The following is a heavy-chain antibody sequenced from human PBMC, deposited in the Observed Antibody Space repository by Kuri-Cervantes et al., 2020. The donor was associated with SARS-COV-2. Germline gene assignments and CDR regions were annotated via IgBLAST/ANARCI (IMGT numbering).Heavy chain of an antibody. CDR3: AMSLYLHGSGYYYDAFDI. D-gene: IGHD3-22*01. Sequence: GESLKISCKGSGYSFTSYCIGWVRQMPGKGLEWMGIIDPGDSDTRYSPSFQGQVTISADKSISTAYLQWSSLKDSDTAMYYCAMSLYLHGSGYYYDAFDIWGQGTMVTVSS. CDR1: GYSFTSYC. J-gene: IGHJ3*02. V-gene: IGHV5-51*01. CDR2: IDPGDSDT.